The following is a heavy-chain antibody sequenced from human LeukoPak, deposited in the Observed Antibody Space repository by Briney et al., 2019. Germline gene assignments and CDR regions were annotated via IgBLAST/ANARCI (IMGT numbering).Heavy chain of an antibody. J-gene: IGHJ6*04. V-gene: IGHV3-23*01. CDR1: GFTFSSYA. CDR2: ISGSGGST. Sequence: GGSLGLSCAASGFTFSSYAMSWVRPAPGKGLEGVLAISGSGGSTYYADSVKGRFTISRDNSKNTLYLQMNSLRAEDTAVYYCAKEGSSGWYYYYGMDVWGKGTTVTVSS. CDR3: AKEGSSGWYYYYGMDV. D-gene: IGHD6-19*01.